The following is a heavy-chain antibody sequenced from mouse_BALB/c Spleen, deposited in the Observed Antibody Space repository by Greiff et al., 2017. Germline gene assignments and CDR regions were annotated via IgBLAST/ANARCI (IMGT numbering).Heavy chain of an antibody. Sequence: EVKVVESGGGLVQPGGSRKLSCAASGFTFSSFGMHWVRQAPEKGLEWVAYISSGSSTIYYADTVKGRFTISRDNPKNTLFLQMTSLRSEDTAMYYCARGSYDGDFDYWGQGTTLTVSS. CDR2: ISSGSSTI. V-gene: IGHV5-17*02. D-gene: IGHD2-3*01. CDR1: GFTFSSFG. CDR3: ARGSYDGDFDY. J-gene: IGHJ2*01.